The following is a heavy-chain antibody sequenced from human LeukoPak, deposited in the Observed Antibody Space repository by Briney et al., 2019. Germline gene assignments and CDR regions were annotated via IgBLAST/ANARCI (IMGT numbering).Heavy chain of an antibody. J-gene: IGHJ4*02. V-gene: IGHV1-2*02. CDR1: GFIFTGYY. D-gene: IGHD4-17*01. CDR2: INPNSGGT. CDR3: AKTTQTIPPFDY. Sequence: GASVKVSCKASGFIFTGYYMHWVRQAPGQGLEWMGWINPNSGGTNYAQKFQGRVTMTRDTSITTAYMEVSRLRSDDTAVYFCAKTTQTIPPFDYWGQGTLVTVSS.